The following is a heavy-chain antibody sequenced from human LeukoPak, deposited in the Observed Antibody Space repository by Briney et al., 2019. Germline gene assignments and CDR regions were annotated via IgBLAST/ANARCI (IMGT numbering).Heavy chain of an antibody. CDR3: ARIPLNYYGSGSRMRGFDY. Sequence: SETLSLTCTVSGGSISSSSYYWGWIRQPPGKGREWIGSIYYSGSTYYNPSLKSRVTISVDTSKNQFSLKLSSVTAADTAVYYCARIPLNYYGSGSRMRGFDYWGQGTLVTVSS. D-gene: IGHD3-10*01. V-gene: IGHV4-39*07. CDR1: GGSISSSSYY. CDR2: IYYSGST. J-gene: IGHJ4*02.